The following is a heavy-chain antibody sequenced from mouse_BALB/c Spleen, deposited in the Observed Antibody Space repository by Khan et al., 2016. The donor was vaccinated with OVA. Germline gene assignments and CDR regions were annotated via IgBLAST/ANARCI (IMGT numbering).Heavy chain of an antibody. J-gene: IGHJ4*01. CDR3: ARDGSRYNYAMDY. Sequence: EVQLQESGPGLVKPSQTLSLTCTVTGYSITSDYAWNWIRQLPGNKLEWMGYISYSGSTKYNTSLKSRISITRDTSKNQFFLQLNSVTTEDTATYYCARDGSRYNYAMDYWGQGTSVTVSS. CDR1: GYSITSDYA. V-gene: IGHV3-2*02. D-gene: IGHD2-3*01. CDR2: ISYSGST.